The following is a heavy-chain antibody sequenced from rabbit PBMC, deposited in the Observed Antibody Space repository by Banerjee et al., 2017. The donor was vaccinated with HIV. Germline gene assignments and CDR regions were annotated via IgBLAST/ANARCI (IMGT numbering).Heavy chain of an antibody. CDR1: GFDFSSSA. V-gene: IGHV1S40*01. CDR3: ARDLAGVIGWNFNL. Sequence: QSLEESGGDLVKPGASLKLSCKASGFDFSSSAMCWVRQAPGKGLELIACIISSTGTTRYASWVNGRFTISKTSSTTVTLQMTSLTAADTATYFCARDLAGVIGWNFNLWGPGTLVTVS. J-gene: IGHJ4*01. CDR2: IISSTGTT. D-gene: IGHD4-1*01.